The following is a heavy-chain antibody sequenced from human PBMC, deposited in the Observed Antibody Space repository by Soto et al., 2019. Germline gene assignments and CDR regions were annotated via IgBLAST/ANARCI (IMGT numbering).Heavy chain of an antibody. CDR1: GFTFSDST. Sequence: GESLKNSCAPSGFTFSDSTMHWVRPASGKGLEWVGRIRNKANSYATAYAASVKGRFTVSRDDSKNTAYLQMNGLKTEDTAVYYCTSSFVVVTAIAASWVQGTLVTVSS. CDR3: TSSFVVVTAIAAS. CDR2: IRNKANSYAT. D-gene: IGHD2-21*02. J-gene: IGHJ5*02. V-gene: IGHV3-73*01.